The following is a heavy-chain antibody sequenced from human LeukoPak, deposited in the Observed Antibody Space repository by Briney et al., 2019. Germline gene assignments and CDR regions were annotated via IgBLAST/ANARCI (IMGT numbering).Heavy chain of an antibody. J-gene: IGHJ2*01. CDR3: SRDVTGWGYFDL. Sequence: GGTLRLSCAGSGFSFSRHCMNWVRQAPGKGLEWVSGISPSGDITYYTDSVRGRFTISRDNSKNPLSLQVNSLRAEATAVYYLSRDVTGWGYFDLWVRGTQLTDSS. CDR2: ISPSGDIT. V-gene: IGHV3-23*01. CDR1: GFSFSRHC. D-gene: IGHD3-9*01.